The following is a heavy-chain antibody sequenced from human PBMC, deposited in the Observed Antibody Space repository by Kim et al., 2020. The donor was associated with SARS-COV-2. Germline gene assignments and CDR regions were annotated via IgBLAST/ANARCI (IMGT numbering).Heavy chain of an antibody. CDR1: GFIFHEYT. V-gene: IGHV3-43*01. D-gene: IGHD3-3*02. J-gene: IGHJ4*02. Sequence: GGSLRLSCAASGFIFHEYTMHWVRQVPGKGLEWVALITWDGGSTFYADSVKDRFTISRDNSEKSLYMQMNSLTIEDSAFYYCAKEKSRIWDYCGQGTL. CDR3: AKEKSRIWDY. CDR2: ITWDGGST.